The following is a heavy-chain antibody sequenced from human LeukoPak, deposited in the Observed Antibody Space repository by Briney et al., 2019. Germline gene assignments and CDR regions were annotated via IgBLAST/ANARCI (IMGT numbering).Heavy chain of an antibody. CDR2: INPNSGGT. CDR3: ARDLGTYYYDFDY. D-gene: IGHD3-10*01. Sequence: ASVKVSCKASAYTFTGYYMHWVRQAPGQGLEWMGWINPNSGGTNYAQKFQGRVTMTRDTSISTAYMELSRLRSDDTAVYYCARDLGTYYYDFDYWGQGTLVTVSS. V-gene: IGHV1-2*02. CDR1: AYTFTGYY. J-gene: IGHJ4*02.